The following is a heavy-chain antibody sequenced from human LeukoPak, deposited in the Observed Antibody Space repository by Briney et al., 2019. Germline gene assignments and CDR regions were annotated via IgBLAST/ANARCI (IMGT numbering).Heavy chain of an antibody. V-gene: IGHV4-59*05. CDR1: GGSISSYY. CDR3: ARHGRYSGYDRAFDI. Sequence: TSETLSLTCTVSGGSISSYYWSWIRQPPGKGLEWIGSIYYSGSTYYNPSLKSRVTISVDTSKNQFSLKLSSVTAADTAVYYCARHGRYSGYDRAFDIWGQGTMVTVSS. J-gene: IGHJ3*02. D-gene: IGHD5-12*01. CDR2: IYYSGST.